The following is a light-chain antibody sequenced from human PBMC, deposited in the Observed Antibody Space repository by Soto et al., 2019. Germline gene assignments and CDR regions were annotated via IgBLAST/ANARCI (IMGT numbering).Light chain of an antibody. V-gene: IGLV2-8*01. J-gene: IGLJ2*01. Sequence: QSALTQPPSASGSPGQSVTISCTGTSSDVGGYNYVSWYQQHPGKVTKLMIYEVNKRPSGVPDRFSGSKSGNTASLTVSGLQAEDEPDYYCSSYGGSNNLVFGGGTKLTVL. CDR1: SSDVGGYNY. CDR3: SSYGGSNNLV. CDR2: EVN.